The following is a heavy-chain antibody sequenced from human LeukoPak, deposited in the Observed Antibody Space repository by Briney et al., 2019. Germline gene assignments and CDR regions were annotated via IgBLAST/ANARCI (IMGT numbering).Heavy chain of an antibody. CDR2: ISYDGSNK. CDR1: GFTFSSYA. V-gene: IGHV3-30-3*01. Sequence: PGGSLRLSCAASGFTFSSYAMHWVRQAPGKGLEWMAVISYDGSNKYYADSVKGRFTISRDNSKNTLYLQMNSLRAEDTALYYCAKDMFEQWLGYYYGMDVWGQGTTVTVSS. J-gene: IGHJ6*02. D-gene: IGHD6-19*01. CDR3: AKDMFEQWLGYYYGMDV.